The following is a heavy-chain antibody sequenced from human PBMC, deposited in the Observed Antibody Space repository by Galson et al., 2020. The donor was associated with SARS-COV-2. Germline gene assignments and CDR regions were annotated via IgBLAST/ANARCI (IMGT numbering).Heavy chain of an antibody. D-gene: IGHD6-19*01. Sequence: AGSLRLSCAVSGFTVSSNYMTWVRQPQGKGLEWVSVIDSGGTTLYDDTVKGRFTISRDNSKNTLFLQMNSLRAEDTAVYYCARVAAVAGKMSGFDYWGQGTLVTVSS. J-gene: IGHJ4*02. CDR1: GFTVSSNY. V-gene: IGHV3-53*01. CDR2: IDSGGTT. CDR3: ARVAAVAGKMSGFDY.